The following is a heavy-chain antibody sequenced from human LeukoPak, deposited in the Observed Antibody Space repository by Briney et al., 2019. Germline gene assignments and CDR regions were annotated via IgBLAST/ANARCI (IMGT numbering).Heavy chain of an antibody. CDR1: GFTFTNYA. CDR2: VTGGGVDT. Sequence: GGSLRLSCSASGFTFTNYAMNWFRQAPGKGLEWVSTVTGGGVDTYYADSVKGRFTISRDNSKNTLHLQMNNLRAEDTAIYYCAKAPGEYSSNWVQGTMVTVCS. D-gene: IGHD5-18*01. CDR3: AKAPGEYSSN. J-gene: IGHJ3*01. V-gene: IGHV3-23*01.